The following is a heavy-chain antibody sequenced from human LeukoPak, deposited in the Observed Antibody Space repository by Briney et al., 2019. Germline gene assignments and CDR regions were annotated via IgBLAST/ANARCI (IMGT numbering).Heavy chain of an antibody. Sequence: GGSLRLSCAASGFTFSDYYMSWIPQAPGKGLGWVSYISSSGSTIYYADSVKGRFTISRDNAKNSLYLQMNSPRAEDTAVYYCAREVAYGDHFDYWGQGTLVTVSS. CDR2: ISSSGSTI. J-gene: IGHJ4*02. D-gene: IGHD4-17*01. CDR3: AREVAYGDHFDY. V-gene: IGHV3-11*01. CDR1: GFTFSDYY.